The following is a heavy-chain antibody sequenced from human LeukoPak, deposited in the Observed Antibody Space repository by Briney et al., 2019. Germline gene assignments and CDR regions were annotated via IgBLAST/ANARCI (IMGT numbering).Heavy chain of an antibody. D-gene: IGHD2-2*01. CDR1: GASVSSSNYY. V-gene: IGHV4-61*01. CDR2: IYYSGSA. J-gene: IGHJ4*02. CDR3: ARGYCTTTRCYPNYFDY. Sequence: SETLSLTCTVSGASVSSSNYYWGWVRQPPGKGLEWIGYIYYSGSANYNPSLKIRVTISVDTSKNQFSLKLSSVTAADTAVYYCARGYCTTTRCYPNYFDYSGQGTLVTVSS.